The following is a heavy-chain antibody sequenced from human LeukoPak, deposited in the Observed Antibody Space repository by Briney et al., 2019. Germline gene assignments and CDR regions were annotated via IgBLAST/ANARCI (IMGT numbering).Heavy chain of an antibody. CDR3: ARVRRFGELYLDY. J-gene: IGHJ4*02. CDR2: ISYDGNNK. CDR1: GFTFSSYT. V-gene: IGHV3-30*14. Sequence: GGSLRLSCAASGFTFSSYTMHWVRQAPGKGLEWVALISYDGNNKYYADSVKGRFTISRDNSKNTLYLQMNSLRAEDTAVYYCARVRRFGELYLDYWGQGTLVTVSS. D-gene: IGHD3-10*01.